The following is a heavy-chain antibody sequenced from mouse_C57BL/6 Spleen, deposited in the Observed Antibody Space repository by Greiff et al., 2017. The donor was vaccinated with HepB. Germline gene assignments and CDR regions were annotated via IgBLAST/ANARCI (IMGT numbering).Heavy chain of an antibody. J-gene: IGHJ3*01. Sequence: QVHVKQSGPELVKPGASVKISCKASGYAFSSSWMNWVKQRPGKGLEWIGRIYPGDGDTKYNGKFKGKATLTADKSSSTAYMQLSSLTSEDSAVYFCARGYYYGSSGFAYWGQGTLVTVSA. CDR1: GYAFSSSW. D-gene: IGHD1-1*01. CDR2: IYPGDGDT. CDR3: ARGYYYGSSGFAY. V-gene: IGHV1-82*01.